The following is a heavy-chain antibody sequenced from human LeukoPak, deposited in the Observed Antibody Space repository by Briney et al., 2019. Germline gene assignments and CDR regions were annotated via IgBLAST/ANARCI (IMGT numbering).Heavy chain of an antibody. CDR2: ISYSGST. J-gene: IGHJ4*02. CDR3: ARDYGGGWFQIDY. D-gene: IGHD6-13*01. Sequence: PSETLSLTCIVSGGSISSYYWSWIRQPPGKGLEWIGYISYSGSTNYNPSLKSRLTISLDTSKRQFSLNLNSVAVADTALYYCARDYGGGWFQIDYWGQGTLVTVSS. CDR1: GGSISSYY. V-gene: IGHV4-59*12.